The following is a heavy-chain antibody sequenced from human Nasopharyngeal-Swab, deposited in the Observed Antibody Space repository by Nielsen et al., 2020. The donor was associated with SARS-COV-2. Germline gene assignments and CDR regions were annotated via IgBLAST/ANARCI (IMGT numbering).Heavy chain of an antibody. CDR1: GGTFSSYA. D-gene: IGHD1-1*01. CDR2: IIPIFGTA. CDR3: ARGGRNWNDYYYYGMDV. Sequence: SVKVSCKASGGTFSSYAISWVRQAPGKGLEWMGGIIPIFGTANYAQKFQGRVTITADESTSTAYMELSSLRSEDTAVYYCARGGRNWNDYYYYGMDVWGQGTTVTVSS. V-gene: IGHV1-69*13. J-gene: IGHJ6*02.